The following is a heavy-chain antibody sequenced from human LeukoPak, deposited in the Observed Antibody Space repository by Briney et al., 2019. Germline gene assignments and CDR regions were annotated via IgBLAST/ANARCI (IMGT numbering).Heavy chain of an antibody. CDR3: ARLTDSGSYRELDY. CDR1: GYTFTGYY. J-gene: IGHJ4*02. CDR2: INPNSGGT. D-gene: IGHD1-26*01. Sequence: GASVKVSCKASGYTFTGYYMHWVRQAPGQGLEWMGWINPNSGGTNYAQKFQGRVTMTRDTSISTAYMELSRLRSDDTAVYCCARLTDSGSYRELDYWGQGTLVTVSS. V-gene: IGHV1-2*02.